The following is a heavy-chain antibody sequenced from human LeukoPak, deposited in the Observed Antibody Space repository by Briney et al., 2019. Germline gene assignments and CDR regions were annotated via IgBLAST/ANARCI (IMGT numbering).Heavy chain of an antibody. J-gene: IGHJ4*02. CDR1: GGSFSGNN. D-gene: IGHD3-3*01. CDR3: ARSSGRGRFLEWLSGLIDY. Sequence: KPSETLSLTCAVSGGSFSGNNWSWIRQPPGKGQEWVGEINHNGSSNYNPSLKSRVTISVDTSKNQFALKLSSVTAADTAVYYCARSSGRGRFLEWLSGLIDYWGQGTLVTVSS. CDR2: INHNGSS. V-gene: IGHV4-34*01.